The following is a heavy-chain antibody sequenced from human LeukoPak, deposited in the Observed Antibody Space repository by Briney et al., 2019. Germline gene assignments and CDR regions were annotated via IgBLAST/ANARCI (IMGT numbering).Heavy chain of an antibody. CDR3: FTPAVDY. CDR2: IYHSGGT. Sequence: SETLSLTCAVSGYSISSGHHWGWIRQPPGKGLEWIGSIYHSGGTYYNPSLKSRVTISVDTSKNQFSLKMKSVTAADTAVYAGFTPAVDYCSQGTLVTVSS. D-gene: IGHD3-10*01. CDR1: GYSISSGHH. J-gene: IGHJ4*02. V-gene: IGHV4-38-2*01.